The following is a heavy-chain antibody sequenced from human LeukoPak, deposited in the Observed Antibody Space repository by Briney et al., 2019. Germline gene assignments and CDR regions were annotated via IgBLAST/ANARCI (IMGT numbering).Heavy chain of an antibody. CDR2: IYYSGST. Sequence: SETLSLTCTVSGGSISSGDYYWSWIRQPPGKGLEWIGYIYYSGSTYYNPSLKSRVTISVDTSKNQFSLKLSSVTAADTAVYYCARADGSGHFDYWGQGTLVTVSS. J-gene: IGHJ4*02. V-gene: IGHV4-30-4*08. CDR3: ARADGSGHFDY. CDR1: GGSISSGDYY. D-gene: IGHD3-10*01.